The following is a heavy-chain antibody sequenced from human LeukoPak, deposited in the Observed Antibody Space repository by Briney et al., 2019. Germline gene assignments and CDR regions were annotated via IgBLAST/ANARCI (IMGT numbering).Heavy chain of an antibody. Sequence: PGGSLRLSCVASGFTLRSYGLNWVRQPPGKGLEWVSSISGSGDSTFYADSVKGRFSISRDNSKNTQYLQVNGLRPEDTAVCCCAKDRLLNSRRASYIFDYWGQGTVVTVSS. J-gene: IGHJ4*02. CDR3: AKDRLLNSRRASYIFDY. D-gene: IGHD5-24*01. CDR2: ISGSGDST. V-gene: IGHV3-23*01. CDR1: GFTLRSYG.